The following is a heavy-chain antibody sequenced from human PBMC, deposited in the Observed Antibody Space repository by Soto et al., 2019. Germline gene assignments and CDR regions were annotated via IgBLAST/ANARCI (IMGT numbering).Heavy chain of an antibody. CDR1: GCTFTSYA. CDR3: AMGPYYYDSSGYSQAY. V-gene: IGHV1-3*01. CDR2: INAGNGNT. J-gene: IGHJ4*02. D-gene: IGHD3-22*01. Sequence: GASVKVSCKASGCTFTSYAMHWVRQAPGQRLEWMGWINAGNGNTKYSQKFQGRVTITRDTSASTAYMELSSLRSEDTAVYYCAMGPYYYDSSGYSQAYWGQGTLVTVSS.